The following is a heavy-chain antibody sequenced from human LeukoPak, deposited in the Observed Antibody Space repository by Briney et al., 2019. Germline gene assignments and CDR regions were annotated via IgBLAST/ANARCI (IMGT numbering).Heavy chain of an antibody. CDR2: IRYDGSNK. Sequence: GGSLRLSCGASGFTFSSYDMHWVRQAPGKGLEWVAFIRYDGSNKYYADSVKGRFTISRDNSKNTLYLQMNSLRAEDTAVYYCAKDQADQMARGVIKHNQFDYWGQGTLVTVSS. J-gene: IGHJ4*02. D-gene: IGHD3-10*01. V-gene: IGHV3-30*02. CDR1: GFTFSSYD. CDR3: AKDQADQMARGVIKHNQFDY.